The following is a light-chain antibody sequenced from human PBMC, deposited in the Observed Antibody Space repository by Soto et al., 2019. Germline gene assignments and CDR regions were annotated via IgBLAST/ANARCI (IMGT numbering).Light chain of an antibody. CDR3: QQYHKWPLT. CDR1: QSVSTN. CDR2: GAS. V-gene: IGKV3-15*01. Sequence: EIVMTPSPATLSVSPGERATLSCRASQSVSTNLAWYQQKPGQAPRLLMYGASTRATGMPASFSGSGSGTEFILTISSLQSEDFAVYYCQQYHKWPLTFGGGTKVEIK. J-gene: IGKJ4*01.